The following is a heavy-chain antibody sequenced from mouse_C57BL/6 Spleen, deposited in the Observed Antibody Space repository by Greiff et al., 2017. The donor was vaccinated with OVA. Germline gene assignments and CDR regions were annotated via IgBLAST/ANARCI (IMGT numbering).Heavy chain of an antibody. CDR3: TRESTTVVARWYFDV. D-gene: IGHD1-1*01. J-gene: IGHJ1*03. Sequence: EVMLVESGEGLVKPGGSLKLSCAASGFTFSSYAMSWVRQTPEKRLEWVAYISSGGDYIYYADTVKGRFTISRDNARNTLYLQMSRLKSEDTAMYYCTRESTTVVARWYFDVWGTGTTVTVSS. V-gene: IGHV5-9-1*02. CDR2: ISSGGDYI. CDR1: GFTFSSYA.